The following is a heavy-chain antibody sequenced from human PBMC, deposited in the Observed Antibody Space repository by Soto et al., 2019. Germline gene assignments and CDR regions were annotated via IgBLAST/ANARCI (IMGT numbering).Heavy chain of an antibody. CDR2: IYPGDSDT. J-gene: IGHJ3*02. V-gene: IGHV5-51*01. CDR3: ASLSPTGYSSSWYAFDI. D-gene: IGHD6-13*01. Sequence: GESLKISCKGSGYSFTSYWIGWVRQMPGKGLEWMGIIYPGDSDTRYSPSFQGQVTISADKSISTAYLQWSSLKASDTAIYYCASLSPTGYSSSWYAFDIWGQGTMVTVSS. CDR1: GYSFTSYW.